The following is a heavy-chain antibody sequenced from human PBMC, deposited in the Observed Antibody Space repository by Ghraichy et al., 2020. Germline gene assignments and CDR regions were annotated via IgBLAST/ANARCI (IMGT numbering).Heavy chain of an antibody. Sequence: GGSLRLSCAASGFKFDDHAMHWVRKAPGKGLEWVSGVSWNSGNIGYADSVKGRFTTSRDNAKNSLYLQMNSLRTEDTAFYYCTKGPGYASSKFYFDYWGQRILVTVSS. CDR1: GFKFDDHA. CDR3: TKGPGYASSKFYFDY. D-gene: IGHD2-2*03. CDR2: VSWNSGNI. J-gene: IGHJ4*02. V-gene: IGHV3-9*01.